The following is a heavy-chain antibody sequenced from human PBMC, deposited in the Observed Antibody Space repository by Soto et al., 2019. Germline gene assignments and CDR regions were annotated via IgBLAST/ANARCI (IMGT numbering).Heavy chain of an antibody. J-gene: IGHJ4*02. CDR3: ARHRGYYDILTGYYTELNFDY. CDR1: GGSISSSSYY. D-gene: IGHD3-9*01. CDR2: IYYSGTT. Sequence: SETLSLTCTASGGSISSSSYYWGWIRQPPGKGLEWIGSIYYSGTTYYNPSLKSRVTISVDTSKNQFSLKLSSVTAADTAVYYCARHRGYYDILTGYYTELNFDYWAQGTLVTVSS. V-gene: IGHV4-39*01.